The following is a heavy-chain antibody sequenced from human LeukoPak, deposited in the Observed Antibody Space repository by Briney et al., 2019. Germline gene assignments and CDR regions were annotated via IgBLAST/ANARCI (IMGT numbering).Heavy chain of an antibody. CDR1: VFPFSDYH. CDR2: IYFTGDVI. Sequence: PVGSPRLSCAASVFPFSDYHMSSIRQAPGKGLEWVSYIYFTGDVIYYADSVKGRFTISRDNAKNSLYLQMNSLKAEDTVVYYCARDVMLERPSFDIWGQGTVVTVSS. J-gene: IGHJ3*02. V-gene: IGHV3-11*01. CDR3: ARDVMLERPSFDI. D-gene: IGHD1-1*01.